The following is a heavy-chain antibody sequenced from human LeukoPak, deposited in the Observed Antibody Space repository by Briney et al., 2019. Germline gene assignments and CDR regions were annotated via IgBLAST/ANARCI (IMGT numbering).Heavy chain of an antibody. V-gene: IGHV4-39*01. D-gene: IGHD1-14*01. Sequence: SETLSLTCTVSGGSISSSSYYWGWIRQPPGKGLEWIGSIYYSGSTYYNPSLKSRVTISVDTSKNQFSLKLSSVTAADTAVYYCARLEDHEKAFDYWGQGTLVTVSS. CDR3: ARLEDHEKAFDY. CDR1: GGSISSSSYY. CDR2: IYYSGST. J-gene: IGHJ4*02.